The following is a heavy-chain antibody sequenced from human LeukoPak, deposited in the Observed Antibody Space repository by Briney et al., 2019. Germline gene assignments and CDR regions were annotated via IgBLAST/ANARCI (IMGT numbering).Heavy chain of an antibody. CDR2: ISGSGGST. J-gene: IGHJ4*02. CDR1: GFTFSSYA. CDR3: AKAPHYYDSSGYGFDY. D-gene: IGHD3-22*01. V-gene: IGHV3-23*01. Sequence: GGSLRLSCAASGFTFSSYAMSWVRQAPGKGLEWVSAISGSGGSTYYADSVKGRFTISRDNSKNTLYLQMNSLRAEDTAVYCCAKAPHYYDSSGYGFDYWGQGTLVTVSS.